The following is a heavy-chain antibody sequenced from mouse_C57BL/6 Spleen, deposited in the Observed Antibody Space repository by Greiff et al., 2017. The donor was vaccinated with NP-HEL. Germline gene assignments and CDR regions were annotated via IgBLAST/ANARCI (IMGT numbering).Heavy chain of an antibody. J-gene: IGHJ4*01. CDR2: INPNNGGT. Sequence: VQLKESGPELVKPGASVKIPCKASGYTFTDYNMDWVKQSHGKSLEWIGDINPNNGGTIYNQKFKGKATLTVDKSSSTAYMELRSLTSEDTAVYYCARGGVYGNYVDYAMDYWGQGTSVTVSS. D-gene: IGHD2-1*01. CDR1: GYTFTDYN. V-gene: IGHV1-18*01. CDR3: ARGGVYGNYVDYAMDY.